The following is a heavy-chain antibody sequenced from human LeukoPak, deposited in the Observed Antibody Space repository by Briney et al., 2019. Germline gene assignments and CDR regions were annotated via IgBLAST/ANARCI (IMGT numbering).Heavy chain of an antibody. CDR2: INPNSGGT. V-gene: IGHV1-2*02. Sequence: ASVKVSCKASGYTFTGYYMHWVRQAPGQGLEWMGWINPNSGGTNYAQKFQGRVTMTRDTSISTAYMQLSRLTSDDTAVLYCAYSRGSSAPFDYWGQGTLVIVSS. D-gene: IGHD6-6*01. J-gene: IGHJ4*02. CDR1: GYTFTGYY. CDR3: AYSRGSSAPFDY.